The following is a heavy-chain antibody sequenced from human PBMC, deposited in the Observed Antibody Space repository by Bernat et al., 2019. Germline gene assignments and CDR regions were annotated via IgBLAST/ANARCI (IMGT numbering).Heavy chain of an antibody. CDR3: LRGSTRDY. J-gene: IGHJ4*02. V-gene: IGHV3-53*01. CDR2: IYSDGRT. CDR1: GFTVSSTY. Sequence: EVQLVESGGGLIQPGGSLRLSCAASGFTVSSTYMSWVRQAPGKGLEWVSVIYSDGRTYYADSVEGRFTISRDNSKNTLYLQMNSLRAEDTAVYYCLRGSTRDYWGQGTLVTVSS. D-gene: IGHD3-10*01.